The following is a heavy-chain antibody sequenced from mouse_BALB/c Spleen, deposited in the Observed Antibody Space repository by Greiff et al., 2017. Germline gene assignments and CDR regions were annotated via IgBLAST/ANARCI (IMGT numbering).Heavy chain of an antibody. CDR2: IYPGNVNT. J-gene: IGHJ3*01. D-gene: IGHD1-1*01. CDR1: GYTFTSYY. V-gene: IGHV1S56*01. Sequence: VKLMESGPELVKPGASVRISCKASGYTFTSYYIHWVKQRPGQGLEWIGWIYPGNVNTKYNEKFKGKATLTADKSSSTAYMQLSSLTSEGSAVYFCAHGSSYVAYWGQGTLVIVSA. CDR3: AHGSSYVAY.